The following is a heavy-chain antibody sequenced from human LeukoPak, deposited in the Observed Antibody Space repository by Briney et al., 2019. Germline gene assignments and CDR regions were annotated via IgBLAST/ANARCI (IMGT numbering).Heavy chain of an antibody. V-gene: IGHV4-59*01. J-gene: IGHJ2*01. Sequence: PSETLSLTCTVSGASISSYYWSWIRQPPGKGLEWIGYIYYSGSTNYNPSLKSRVTISVDTSKNQFSLKLSPVTAADTAVYYCPRDSAAVSPGDYWYFDLWGRGTLVTVSS. CDR1: GASISSYY. D-gene: IGHD6-13*01. CDR3: PRDSAAVSPGDYWYFDL. CDR2: IYYSGST.